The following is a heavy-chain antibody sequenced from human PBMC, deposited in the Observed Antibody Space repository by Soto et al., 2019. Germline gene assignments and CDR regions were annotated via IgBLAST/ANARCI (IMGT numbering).Heavy chain of an antibody. CDR1: GFTFSSYA. J-gene: IGHJ3*02. V-gene: IGHV3-23*01. D-gene: IGHD2-15*01. CDR3: AKVIGIVSGAFDI. CDR2: ISGSGGST. Sequence: PGGSLRLSCAASGFTFSSYAMSWVRQAPGKELEWFSAISGSGGSTYYADSVKGRFTISRDNSKNTLYLQMNSLRAEDTAVYYCAKVIGIVSGAFDIWGQGTMVTVSS.